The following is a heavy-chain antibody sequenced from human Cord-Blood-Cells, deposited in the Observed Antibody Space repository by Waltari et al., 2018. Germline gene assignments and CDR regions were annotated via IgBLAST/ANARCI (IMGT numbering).Heavy chain of an antibody. V-gene: IGHV4-34*01. J-gene: IGHJ5*02. CDR2: INHSGST. D-gene: IGHD4-17*01. CDR3: ARRTRDYGGNYNWFDP. Sequence: QVQLQQWGAGLLKPSETLSLTSAVYGGSFRGYYWSWIRRPPGKGLEWIGEINHSGSTNYNPSLKSRVTISVDTSKNQFSLKLSSVTAADTAVYYCARRTRDYGGNYNWFDPWGQGTLVTVSS. CDR1: GGSFRGYY.